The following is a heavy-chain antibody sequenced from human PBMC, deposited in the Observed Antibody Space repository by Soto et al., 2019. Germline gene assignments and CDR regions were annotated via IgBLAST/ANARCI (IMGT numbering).Heavy chain of an antibody. CDR2: ISGSGGST. Sequence: GESLKISCAASGFTFSSYAMSWVRQAPGKGLEWVSAISGSGGSTYYADSVKGRFTISRDNSKNTLYLQMNSLRAEDTAVYYCAKDFLIYWFDPWGQGTLVTVSS. J-gene: IGHJ5*02. CDR1: GFTFSSYA. CDR3: AKDFLIYWFDP. D-gene: IGHD2-15*01. V-gene: IGHV3-23*01.